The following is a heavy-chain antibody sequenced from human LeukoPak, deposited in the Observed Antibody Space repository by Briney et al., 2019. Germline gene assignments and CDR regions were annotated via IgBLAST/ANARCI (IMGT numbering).Heavy chain of an antibody. V-gene: IGHV4-61*02. J-gene: IGHJ3*02. CDR2: IYTSGST. D-gene: IGHD3-3*01. Sequence: SQTLSLTCTVSGGSISSGSYYWSWIRQPAGKGLEWIGRIYTSGSTNYNPSLKSRVTISVDTSKNQFSLKLSSVTAADTAVYYCAREITIFGDALDIWGQGTMVTVSS. CDR3: AREITIFGDALDI. CDR1: GGSISSGSYY.